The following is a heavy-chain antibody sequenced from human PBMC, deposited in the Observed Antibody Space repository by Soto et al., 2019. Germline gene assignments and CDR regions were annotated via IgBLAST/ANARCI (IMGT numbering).Heavy chain of an antibody. CDR2: IWYDGSNK. Sequence: VQLVEWGGGVVQPGRSLRLSCAASGFTFSSYGMHWVRQAPGKGLEWVAVIWYDGSNKYYADSVKGRFTISRDNSKNTLYLQMNSLRAEDTAVYYCARDSYYDFWSGYGHYYYYYMDVWGKGTTVTVSS. CDR3: ARDSYYDFWSGYGHYYYYYMDV. CDR1: GFTFSSYG. V-gene: IGHV3-33*01. J-gene: IGHJ6*03. D-gene: IGHD3-3*01.